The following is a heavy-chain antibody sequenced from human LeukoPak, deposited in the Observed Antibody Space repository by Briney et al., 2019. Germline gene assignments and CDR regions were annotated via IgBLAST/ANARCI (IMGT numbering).Heavy chain of an antibody. Sequence: SETLSLTCTVSGGSISSSSYYWGWIRQPPGKGLEWIGSIYYSGSTYYNPSLKSRVTISVDTSKNQFSLKLSSVTAADTAVYYCARDDRLYYYMDVWGKGTTVTVSS. CDR3: ARDDRLYYYMDV. D-gene: IGHD3-22*01. J-gene: IGHJ6*03. CDR2: IYYSGST. CDR1: GGSISSSSYY. V-gene: IGHV4-39*07.